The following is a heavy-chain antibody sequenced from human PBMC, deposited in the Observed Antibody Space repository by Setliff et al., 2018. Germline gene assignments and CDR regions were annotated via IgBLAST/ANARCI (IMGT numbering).Heavy chain of an antibody. Sequence: GGSLRLSCAASGFTFSNFAMGWVRQGPEKGLEWVSVITGDGGATYYIDSVKGRFTISRDNSENTLYLQMNSLRAEDTAIYYCAKFSRLGASTFFDYWGQGTLVTVSS. CDR1: GFTFSNFA. CDR3: AKFSRLGASTFFDY. D-gene: IGHD1-26*01. CDR2: ITGDGGAT. J-gene: IGHJ4*02. V-gene: IGHV3-23*01.